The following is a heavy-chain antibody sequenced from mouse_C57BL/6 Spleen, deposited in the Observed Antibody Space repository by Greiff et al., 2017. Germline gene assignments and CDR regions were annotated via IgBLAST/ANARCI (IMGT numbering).Heavy chain of an antibody. CDR3: ASSYGSISLYYYAMDY. Sequence: EVMLVESGGGLVKPGGSLKLSCAASGFTFSDYGMHWVRQAPEKGLEWVAYISSGSSTIYYADTVKGRFTISRDNAKNTLFLQMTSLRSEDTAMYYCASSYGSISLYYYAMDYWGQGTSVTVSS. CDR2: ISSGSSTI. D-gene: IGHD1-1*01. CDR1: GFTFSDYG. V-gene: IGHV5-17*01. J-gene: IGHJ4*01.